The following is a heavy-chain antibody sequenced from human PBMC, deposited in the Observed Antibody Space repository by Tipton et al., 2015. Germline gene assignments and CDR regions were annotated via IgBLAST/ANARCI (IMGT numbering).Heavy chain of an antibody. J-gene: IGHJ4*02. CDR1: SDSINKYY. D-gene: IGHD3-3*01. CDR3: ARTYDFTAYSPVGC. V-gene: IGHV4-59*04. Sequence: TLSLTCTVSSDSINKYYWSWIRQPPGKELQWIGYIQYSGGTNYNPSLESRVSMSVDTSKTQFSLKLSSVTAADTAVYYCARTYDFTAYSPVGCWGQGTLVTVSS. CDR2: IQYSGGT.